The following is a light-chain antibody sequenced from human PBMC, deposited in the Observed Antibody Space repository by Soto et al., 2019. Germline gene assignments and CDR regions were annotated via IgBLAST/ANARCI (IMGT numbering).Light chain of an antibody. CDR2: RVS. J-gene: IGLJ2*01. CDR3: QVWDRSVVV. V-gene: IGLV3-9*01. CDR1: NIGSKN. Sequence: SYELTQPLSVSVALGQTARITCGGDNIGSKNVHWYHQKPGQAPVLVIYRVSNRPSGIPERFSGSNSGNTATLTISRAQAGDEADYYCQVWDRSVVVFGGGTKVTVL.